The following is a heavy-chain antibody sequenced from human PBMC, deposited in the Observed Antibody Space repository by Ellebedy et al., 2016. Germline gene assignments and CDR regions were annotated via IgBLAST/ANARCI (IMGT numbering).Heavy chain of an antibody. D-gene: IGHD5-12*01. J-gene: IGHJ4*02. CDR3: AKDTGGYDFQGVDY. CDR2: ISWNSGSI. V-gene: IGHV3-9*01. CDR1: GFTFDDYA. Sequence: SLKISXAASGFTFDDYAMHWVRQAPGKGLEWVSGISWNSGSIGYADSVKGRFTISRDNAKNSLYLQMNSLRAEDTALYYCAKDTGGYDFQGVDYWGQGTLVTVSS.